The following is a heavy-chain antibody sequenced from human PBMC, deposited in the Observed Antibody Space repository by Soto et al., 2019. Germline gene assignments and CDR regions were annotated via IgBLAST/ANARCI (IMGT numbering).Heavy chain of an antibody. CDR1: GGSISSGDYY. CDR3: ARDSTAYVNYCMDV. CDR2: IYYSGST. V-gene: IGHV4-30-4*01. D-gene: IGHD1-26*01. Sequence: SETLSLTCTVSGGSISSGDYYWSWIRQPPGKGLEWIGYIYYSGSTYYNPSLKSRVTISVDTSKNQFSLKLSSVTAADTAVYYWARDSTAYVNYCMDVWGQGTTVTVSS. J-gene: IGHJ6*02.